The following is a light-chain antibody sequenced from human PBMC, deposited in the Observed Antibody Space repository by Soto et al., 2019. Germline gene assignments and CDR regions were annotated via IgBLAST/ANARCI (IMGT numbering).Light chain of an antibody. CDR2: EAS. J-gene: IGKJ3*01. V-gene: IGKV2D-29*01. Sequence: DVVLTPTPLSLSVTPGQSASISCKSTHSLLHSDGKTNLYWYLQKPGQPPQLLIYEASKRFSGVPDRFSGSGSETDFTLKISRVEAEDAGVYYCMQCIQPPLFTFGPGTKVDIK. CDR3: MQCIQPPLFT. CDR1: HSLLHSDGKTN.